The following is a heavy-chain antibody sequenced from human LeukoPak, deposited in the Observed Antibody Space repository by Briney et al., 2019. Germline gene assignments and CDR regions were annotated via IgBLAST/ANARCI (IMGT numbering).Heavy chain of an antibody. Sequence: PSETLSLTCAVYGGSFSGYYWSWIRQPPGKGLEWIGEINHSGSTNYNPPLKSRVTISVDTSKNQFSLKLSSVTAADTAVYYCARGLSIAARLLSRPTDNFDYWGQGTLVTVSS. CDR2: INHSGST. CDR3: ARGLSIAARLLSRPTDNFDY. V-gene: IGHV4-34*01. D-gene: IGHD6-6*01. J-gene: IGHJ4*02. CDR1: GGSFSGYY.